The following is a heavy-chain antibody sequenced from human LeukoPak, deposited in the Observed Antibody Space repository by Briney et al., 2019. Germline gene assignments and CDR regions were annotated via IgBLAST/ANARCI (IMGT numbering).Heavy chain of an antibody. CDR1: GGSFSGYY. J-gene: IGHJ4*02. CDR2: INHSGST. V-gene: IGHV4-34*01. D-gene: IGHD6-6*01. CDR3: ARAARPYYFDY. Sequence: PSETLSLTGAVYGGSFSGYYWSWIRQPPGKGLEWIGEINHSGSTNYNPSLKSRVTISVDTSKNQFSLKLSSVTAADTAVYYCARAARPYYFDYWGQGTLVTVSS.